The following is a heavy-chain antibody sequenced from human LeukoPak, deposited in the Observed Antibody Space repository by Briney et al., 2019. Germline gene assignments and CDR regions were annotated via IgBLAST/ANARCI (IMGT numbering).Heavy chain of an antibody. D-gene: IGHD3-22*01. CDR3: ARGSNNYDSSGFDY. J-gene: IGHJ4*02. CDR2: IDTAGDT. V-gene: IGHV3-13*04. Sequence: GGSLRLSCAASGFTFSSFDMHWVRQATGKGLEWVSAIDTAGDTYYPGSVKGRFTISRENAKKSLYLQMNSLRVGDTAVYYCARGSNNYDSSGFDYWGQGTLVTVSS. CDR1: GFTFSSFD.